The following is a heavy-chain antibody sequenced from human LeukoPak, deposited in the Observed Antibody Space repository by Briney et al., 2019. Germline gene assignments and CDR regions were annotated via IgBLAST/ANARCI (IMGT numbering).Heavy chain of an antibody. D-gene: IGHD1-26*01. CDR1: GFTFSSFA. Sequence: RGSLRLSCVASGFTFSSFAMSWVRQAPGKGLEWVSSIGGSGVNTYYADSLKGRFSISRDNSQNTLYLQMGSLRVEDTAIFYCAKVRSATGMTTTYFDYWGQGTLVTVSS. J-gene: IGHJ4*02. CDR3: AKVRSATGMTTTYFDY. V-gene: IGHV3-23*01. CDR2: IGGSGVNT.